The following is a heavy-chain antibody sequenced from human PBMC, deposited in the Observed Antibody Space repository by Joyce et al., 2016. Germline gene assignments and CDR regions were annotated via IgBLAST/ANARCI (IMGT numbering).Heavy chain of an antibody. D-gene: IGHD6-13*01. CDR1: GFTFSNYG. CDR2: ISYDGSNK. Sequence: QVQLVESGGGVVQPGRSLRLSCAASGFTFSNYGMHWVRQATGKGLEWVAVISYDGSNKYYVDSVKGRFTISRDNSKNTLYLKMNSLRPEDTAVYYCARALGWDSNSCHDYWGQGTLVTVSS. V-gene: IGHV3-30*03. CDR3: ARALGWDSNSCHDY. J-gene: IGHJ4*02.